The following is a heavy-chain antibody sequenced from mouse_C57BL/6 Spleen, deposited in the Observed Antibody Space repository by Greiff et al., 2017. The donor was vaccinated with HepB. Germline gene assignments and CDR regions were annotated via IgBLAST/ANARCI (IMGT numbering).Heavy chain of an antibody. CDR2: FYPGSGSI. J-gene: IGHJ4*01. D-gene: IGHD1-1*01. Sequence: QVQLQQPGAELVKPGASVKLSCKASGYTFTEYTIHWVKQRSGQGLEWIGWFYPGSGSIKYNEKFKDKATLTADKSSSTVYMELSRLTTEDSAVYFCARHESPYYYGSSSYYYAMDYWGQGTSVTVSS. V-gene: IGHV1-62-2*01. CDR3: ARHESPYYYGSSSYYYAMDY. CDR1: GYTFTEYT.